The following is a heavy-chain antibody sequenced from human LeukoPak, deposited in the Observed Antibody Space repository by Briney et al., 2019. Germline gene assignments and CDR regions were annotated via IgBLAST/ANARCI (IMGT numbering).Heavy chain of an antibody. CDR1: GVSINSSSYY. CDR3: ARLDYGDESYFDY. D-gene: IGHD4-17*01. V-gene: IGHV4-39*01. J-gene: IGHJ4*02. Sequence: PSETLSLTCTVSGVSINSSSYYRGWIRQPPGKGLEWIGSIYYSGSTYYNPSLKSRVTISVDTSKNQFSLKLSSVTAADTAVYYCARLDYGDESYFDYWGQGTLVTVSS. CDR2: IYYSGST.